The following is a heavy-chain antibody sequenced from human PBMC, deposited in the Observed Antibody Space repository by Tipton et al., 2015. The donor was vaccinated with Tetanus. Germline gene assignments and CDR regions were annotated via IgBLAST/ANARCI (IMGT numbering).Heavy chain of an antibody. CDR3: ARGLKFYFEGSAFDY. Sequence: QSGPEVKKPGASVKVSCTASGYSFTSYGLSWVRQAPGQGLEWVGWISAYNGKTDYAQKFQGRVTVTTDTAKKTGYLELRSLRYDDTAVYYCARGLKFYFEGSAFDYWGQGTPVTASS. CDR1: GYSFTSYG. V-gene: IGHV1-18*01. D-gene: IGHD2/OR15-2a*01. CDR2: ISAYNGKT. J-gene: IGHJ4*03.